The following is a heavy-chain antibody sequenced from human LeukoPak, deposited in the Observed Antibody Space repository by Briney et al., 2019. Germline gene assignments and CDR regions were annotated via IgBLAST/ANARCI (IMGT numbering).Heavy chain of an antibody. CDR3: ARALSRYSSGWYLGY. D-gene: IGHD6-19*01. CDR1: GYTFTSYG. J-gene: IGHJ4*02. CDR2: ISAYNGNT. V-gene: IGHV1-18*01. Sequence: ASVKVFCKASGYTFTSYGISWVRQAPGQGLEWMGWISAYNGNTNYAQKLQGRVTMTTDTSTSTAYMELRSLRSDDTAVYYCARALSRYSSGWYLGYWGQGTLVTVSS.